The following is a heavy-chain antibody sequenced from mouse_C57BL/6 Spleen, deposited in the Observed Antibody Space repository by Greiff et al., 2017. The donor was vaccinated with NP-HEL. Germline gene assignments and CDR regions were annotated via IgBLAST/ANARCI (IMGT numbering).Heavy chain of an antibody. Sequence: QVQLQQPGTELVKPGASGYTFTSYWMHWVKQRPGQGLEWIGNINPSNGGTNYNEKFKSKATLTVDKSSSTAYMQLSSLTSEDSAVYYCTRLRDYEGFDYWGQGTTLTVSS. D-gene: IGHD2-4*01. CDR1: GYTFTSYW. V-gene: IGHV1-53*01. CDR2: INPSNGGT. J-gene: IGHJ2*01. CDR3: TRLRDYEGFDY.